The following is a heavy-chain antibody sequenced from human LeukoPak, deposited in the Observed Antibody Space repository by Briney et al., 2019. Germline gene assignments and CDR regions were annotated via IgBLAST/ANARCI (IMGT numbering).Heavy chain of an antibody. Sequence: PSETLSLTCAVYGGPFSGYYWSWIRQPPGKGLEWIGEINHSGSTNYNPSLKSRVTISVDTSKNQFSLKLSSVTAADTAVYYCARATQLAVAGTYYGMDVWGQGTTVTVSS. CDR1: GGPFSGYY. D-gene: IGHD6-19*01. J-gene: IGHJ6*02. CDR2: INHSGST. CDR3: ARATQLAVAGTYYGMDV. V-gene: IGHV4-34*01.